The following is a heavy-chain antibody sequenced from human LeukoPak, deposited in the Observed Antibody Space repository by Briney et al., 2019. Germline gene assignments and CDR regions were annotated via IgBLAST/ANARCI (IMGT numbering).Heavy chain of an antibody. J-gene: IGHJ4*02. CDR1: GFIFSNYG. CDR3: AKELQPWFPFDD. Sequence: GGSLRLSCAASGFIFSNYGMHWVRQAPGKGLEWLAFITSDGYNKYYTDPVKGRFTISRDNSDDTLYLQMNSLRPEDTAVYYCAKELQPWFPFDDCGQGILVTVSS. V-gene: IGHV3-30*02. D-gene: IGHD3-10*01. CDR2: ITSDGYNK.